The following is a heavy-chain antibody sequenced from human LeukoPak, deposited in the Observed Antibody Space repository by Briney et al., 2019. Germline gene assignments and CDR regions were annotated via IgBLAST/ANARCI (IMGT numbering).Heavy chain of an antibody. Sequence: AGGSLRLSCAASGFTFSNYAMHWVRQTSGKGLEWVGRIRSKANKYATTYAASVKGRFTISRDDSKNTAYLQMNSLKTDDTAVYYCAQYDRTSVITGFWGQGTLVTVSS. J-gene: IGHJ4*02. CDR1: GFTFSNYA. D-gene: IGHD4-23*01. V-gene: IGHV3-73*01. CDR2: IRSKANKYAT. CDR3: AQYDRTSVITGF.